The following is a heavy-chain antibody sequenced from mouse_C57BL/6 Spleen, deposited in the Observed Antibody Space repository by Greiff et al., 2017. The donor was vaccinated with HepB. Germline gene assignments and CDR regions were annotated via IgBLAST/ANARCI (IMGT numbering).Heavy chain of an antibody. CDR2: INPSTGGT. D-gene: IGHD2-2*01. J-gene: IGHJ3*01. V-gene: IGHV1-42*01. CDR1: GYSFTGYY. CDR3: ARGDGYGFAY. Sequence: EVQLQQSGPELVKPGASVKRSCKASGYSFTGYYMNWVKQSPEKSLEWIGEINPSTGGTTYNQKFKAKATLTVDKSSSTAYMQLKSLTSEDSAVYYCARGDGYGFAYWGQGTLVTVSA.